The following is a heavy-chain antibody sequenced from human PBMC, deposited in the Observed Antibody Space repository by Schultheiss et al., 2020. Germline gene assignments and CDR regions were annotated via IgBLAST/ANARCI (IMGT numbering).Heavy chain of an antibody. CDR1: GFTFSSYS. J-gene: IGHJ5*02. V-gene: IGHV3-48*01. Sequence: GGSLRLSCAASGFTFSSYSMNWVRQAPGKGLEWVSYISSSSSTIYYADSVKGRFTISRDNAKNSLYLQMNSLRAEDTAVYYCARHLHMGLRYCSVVNCPNWFDPWGQGTLVTVYS. D-gene: IGHD2-15*01. CDR3: ARHLHMGLRYCSVVNCPNWFDP. CDR2: ISSSSSTI.